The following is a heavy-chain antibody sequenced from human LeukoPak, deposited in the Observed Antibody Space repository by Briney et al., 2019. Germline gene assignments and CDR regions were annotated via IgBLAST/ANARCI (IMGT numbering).Heavy chain of an antibody. CDR1: GFTFSSYA. CDR3: AKAGPASSDYLNWFDP. V-gene: IGHV3-23*01. CDR2: ISYSGATK. J-gene: IGHJ5*02. Sequence: GGSLRLSCAASGFTFSSYAMTWVRQAPGKGLEWVSGISYSGATKYYADSVKGRFTISRDNSKNALYLQLNSLRVEDTAVYYCAKAGPASSDYLNWFDPWGQGTLVTVSS. D-gene: IGHD3-22*01.